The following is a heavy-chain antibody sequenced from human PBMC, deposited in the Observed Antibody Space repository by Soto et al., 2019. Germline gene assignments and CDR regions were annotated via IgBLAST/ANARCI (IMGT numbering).Heavy chain of an antibody. Sequence: GGSLRLSCAASRFTFSSYLMHWVRQSPGKGLVWVSRISTDGSTTTYADSVKGRFTISRDNAKNTLYLQMNSLRAEDTAVYYCASSGFSGWYYFDYWGQGTLVTVSS. V-gene: IGHV3-74*01. CDR1: RFTFSSYL. CDR2: ISTDGSTT. D-gene: IGHD6-19*01. CDR3: ASSGFSGWYYFDY. J-gene: IGHJ4*02.